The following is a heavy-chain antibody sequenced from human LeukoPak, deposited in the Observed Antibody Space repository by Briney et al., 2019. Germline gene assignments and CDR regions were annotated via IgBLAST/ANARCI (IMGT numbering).Heavy chain of an antibody. Sequence: GGSLRLSCAASGFTSSSYAMHWVRQAPGKGLEWVAVISYDGSNKYYADSVKGRFTISRDNSKNTLYPQMNSLRAEDTAVCYCARDGLIGYSYGFSWFDPWGLGTLVTVSS. CDR1: GFTSSSYA. CDR3: ARDGLIGYSYGFSWFDP. J-gene: IGHJ5*02. D-gene: IGHD5-18*01. V-gene: IGHV3-30-3*01. CDR2: ISYDGSNK.